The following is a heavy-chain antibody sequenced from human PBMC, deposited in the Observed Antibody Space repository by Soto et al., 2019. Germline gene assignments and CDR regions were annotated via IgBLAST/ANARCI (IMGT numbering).Heavy chain of an antibody. Sequence: QVQLQQWGAGLLKPSETLSLTCAVYGGSFSGYYWSWIRQPPGKGLEWIGEINHSGSTNYNPSLKSRVTISVDTSKNQFSLKLSSVTAADTAVYYCARGLPSRKGWFDPWGQGTLVTVSS. CDR3: ARGLPSRKGWFDP. V-gene: IGHV4-34*01. D-gene: IGHD6-13*01. CDR1: GGSFSGYY. CDR2: INHSGST. J-gene: IGHJ5*02.